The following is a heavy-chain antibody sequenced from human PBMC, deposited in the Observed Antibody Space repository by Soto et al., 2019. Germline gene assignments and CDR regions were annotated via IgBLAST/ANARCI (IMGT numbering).Heavy chain of an antibody. D-gene: IGHD6-6*01. CDR2: ISDSGSLT. Sequence: GGSLRLSCAASGFTFSSHLMSWVRQTPEKGLAWVAGISDSGSLTYNADSVRGRFTISRDNSKNTLYLQMNSLRAEDTAVYYCARRTFGSSRCFDIWGQGTMVTVSS. J-gene: IGHJ3*02. V-gene: IGHV3-23*01. CDR1: GFTFSSHL. CDR3: ARRTFGSSRCFDI.